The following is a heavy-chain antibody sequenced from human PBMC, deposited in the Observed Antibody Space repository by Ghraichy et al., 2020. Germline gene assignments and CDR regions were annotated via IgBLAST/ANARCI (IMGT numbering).Heavy chain of an antibody. CDR1: GLVFSDAW. CDR2: IKTRSSGGTT. Sequence: GGSLRLSCADTGLVFSDAWMSWVRQAPGRGLEWVGRIKTRSSGGTTDYAAPVKGRFTISRDDYEKTLYLQMNGLKTDDTGVYYCTTLSMTVTHGGDYWGRGTLVTVSA. V-gene: IGHV3-15*01. CDR3: TTLSMTVTHGGDY. D-gene: IGHD4-17*01. J-gene: IGHJ4*02.